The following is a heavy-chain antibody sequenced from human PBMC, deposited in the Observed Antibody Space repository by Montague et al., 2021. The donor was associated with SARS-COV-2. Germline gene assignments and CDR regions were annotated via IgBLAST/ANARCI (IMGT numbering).Heavy chain of an antibody. CDR2: MHFTGKT. J-gene: IGHJ4*02. D-gene: IGHD3-10*01. CDR1: GDSITNHY. CDR3: ARDRFDFGAGRQGTIDF. V-gene: IGHV4-4*07. Sequence: SETLSLTCSVSGDSITNHYWSWIRQPAGKGLEWIGRMHFTGKTNFSPFFSSRLTMSADTSKNQLSLKLTSVTAADTAMYFCARDRFDFGAGRQGTIDFWGQGTLVTVSS.